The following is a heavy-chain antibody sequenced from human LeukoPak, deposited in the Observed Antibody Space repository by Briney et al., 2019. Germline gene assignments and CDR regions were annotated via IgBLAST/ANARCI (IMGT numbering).Heavy chain of an antibody. Sequence: GGSLRLSCAASGFTFSKHTMSWVRQAPGKGLEWVSVISISGDGTYYADSVKGRFTISRDNSKNTLYMQMKSLRAEDTAVYYCARRPTSLGYFDVWGRGTLVTASS. V-gene: IGHV3-23*01. J-gene: IGHJ2*01. CDR1: GFTFSKHT. CDR2: ISISGDGT. CDR3: ARRPTSLGYFDV.